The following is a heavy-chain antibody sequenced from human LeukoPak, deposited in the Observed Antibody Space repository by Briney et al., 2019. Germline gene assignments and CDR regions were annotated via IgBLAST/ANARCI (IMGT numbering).Heavy chain of an antibody. Sequence: GGSLRLSCAASESTFITYAMNWVRQAPGKGLEWVATISGSGRSTYYADSVKGRFTISRDNSKHTLFLQMNSLRAEDTAVYYCARTIFGVVHLYYYMDVWGKGTTVTVSS. CDR2: ISGSGRST. D-gene: IGHD3-3*01. CDR1: ESTFITYA. CDR3: ARTIFGVVHLYYYMDV. J-gene: IGHJ6*03. V-gene: IGHV3-23*01.